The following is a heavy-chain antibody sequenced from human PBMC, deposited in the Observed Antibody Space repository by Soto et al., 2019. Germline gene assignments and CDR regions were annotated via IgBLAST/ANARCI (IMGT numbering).Heavy chain of an antibody. V-gene: IGHV3-23*01. CDR1: GFTFSSYA. CDR2: ISGSGGST. CDR3: ANGGHWNYGTPYDY. J-gene: IGHJ4*02. Sequence: LRLSCAASGFTFSSYAMSWVRQAPGKGLEWVSAISGSGGSTYYADSVKGRSTISRDNSKNTLYLQMNSLRAEDTAVYYCANGGHWNYGTPYDYWGQGTLVTVSS. D-gene: IGHD1-7*01.